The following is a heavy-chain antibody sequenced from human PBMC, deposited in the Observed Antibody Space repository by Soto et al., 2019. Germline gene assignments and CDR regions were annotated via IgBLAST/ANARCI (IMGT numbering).Heavy chain of an antibody. J-gene: IGHJ6*02. CDR1: GYTFTSYA. Sequence: QVQLVQSGAEVKKPGASVKVSCKASGYTFTSYAMHWVRQAPGQRLEWMGWINAGNGNTKYSQKFQGRVTITRDTSASTAYMELSSLRSEVTAVYYCARDLSGSYNSPYYYYGMDVWGQGTTVTVSS. V-gene: IGHV1-3*01. CDR3: ARDLSGSYNSPYYYYGMDV. D-gene: IGHD1-26*01. CDR2: INAGNGNT.